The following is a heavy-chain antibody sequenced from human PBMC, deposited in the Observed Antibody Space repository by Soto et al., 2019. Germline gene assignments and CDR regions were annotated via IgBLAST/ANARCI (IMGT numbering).Heavy chain of an antibody. J-gene: IGHJ4*02. CDR2: ISAYNGNT. D-gene: IGHD3-9*01. V-gene: IGHV1-18*01. Sequence: QVQLVHSGAEVKKPGASVKVSCKASGYTFTSYGISWVRQAPGQGLEWMGWISAYNGNTNYAQKLQGRVNMTTDTSTSTAYMELRSLRSDDTAVYYCARENDILTGYYSPLFDFWGQGTLVTGSS. CDR3: ARENDILTGYYSPLFDF. CDR1: GYTFTSYG.